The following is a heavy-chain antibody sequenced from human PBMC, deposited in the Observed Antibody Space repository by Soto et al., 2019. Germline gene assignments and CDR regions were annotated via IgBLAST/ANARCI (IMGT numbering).Heavy chain of an antibody. Sequence: SVKVSCKASGGTFSSYAISWVRQAPGQGLEWMGGIIPIFGTANYAQKFQGRVTITAVESTSTAYMELSSLRSEDTAVYYCVYSSGWRNYYYYYGMDVWGQGTTVTVSS. V-gene: IGHV1-69*13. CDR3: VYSSGWRNYYYYYGMDV. D-gene: IGHD6-19*01. CDR2: IIPIFGTA. CDR1: GGTFSSYA. J-gene: IGHJ6*02.